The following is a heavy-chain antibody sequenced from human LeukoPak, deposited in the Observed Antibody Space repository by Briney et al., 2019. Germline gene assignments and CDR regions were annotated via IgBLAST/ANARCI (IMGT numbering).Heavy chain of an antibody. CDR2: IKNNGDST. V-gene: IGHV3-64*01. J-gene: IGHJ4*02. CDR3: GRDYQTGFSGRGRDF. D-gene: IGHD1-14*01. CDR1: GYRFNDYA. Sequence: GGSLRLSCAASGYRFNDYAIHWFRQAPGKGLEYVSGIKNNGDSTYYANSVKGRFTISRDNSKNTLYLQMGSLTSEDTAIYYFGRDYQTGFSGRGRDFWGQGTLVTASS.